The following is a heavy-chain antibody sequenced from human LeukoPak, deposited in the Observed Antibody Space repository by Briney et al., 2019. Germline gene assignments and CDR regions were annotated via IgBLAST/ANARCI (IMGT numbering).Heavy chain of an antibody. J-gene: IGHJ4*02. D-gene: IGHD6-19*01. CDR2: IHLSGST. CDR1: GDSISTYY. V-gene: IGHV4-4*07. CDR3: ARGSGWYFY. Sequence: SETLSLTCTVSGDSISTYYWTWIRQPAGKALEWIGRIHLSGSTNYNPSLKSRVTMSLDTSKNQFSLRLTSVTAADTAVYYCARGSGWYFYWGQGTLVTVPS.